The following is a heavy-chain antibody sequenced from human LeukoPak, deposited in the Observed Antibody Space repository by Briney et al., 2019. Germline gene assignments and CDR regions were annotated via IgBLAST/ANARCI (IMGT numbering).Heavy chain of an antibody. J-gene: IGHJ4*02. D-gene: IGHD6-19*01. CDR3: ASPIAVAGKAFDY. Sequence: GESLQISCKGSGYSFTSYWIAWVRQMPGKGLEWMGIIYPGDSDTRYSPSFQGHVTISADKSISTAYLQWSSLKASDTAMYYCASPIAVAGKAFDYWGQGTLVTVSS. CDR1: GYSFTSYW. V-gene: IGHV5-51*01. CDR2: IYPGDSDT.